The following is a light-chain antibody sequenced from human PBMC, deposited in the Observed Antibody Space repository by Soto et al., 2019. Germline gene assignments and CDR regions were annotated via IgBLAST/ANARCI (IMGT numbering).Light chain of an antibody. CDR2: YNN. Sequence: QSVLTQPPSASGTPGQRVTISCSGSSSNIGSNTVNWYQQLPGTAPTLLIYYNNQRPSWVPDRFSGSKSGTSASLDISGLQSEDEAHYYCAAWDDSLYGWVFGGGTKVTVL. CDR3: AAWDDSLYGWV. CDR1: SSNIGSNT. J-gene: IGLJ3*02. V-gene: IGLV1-44*01.